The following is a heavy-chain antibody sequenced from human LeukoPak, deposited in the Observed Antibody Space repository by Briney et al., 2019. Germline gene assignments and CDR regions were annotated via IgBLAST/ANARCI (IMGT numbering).Heavy chain of an antibody. J-gene: IGHJ4*02. Sequence: SVKVSCKASGGTFSSYAISWVRQAPGQGLEWMGGIIPIFGTANYAQKFQGRVTMTEDTSTDTAYMELSSLRSEDTAVYYCATDSSGWHRYFDYWGQGTLVTVSS. D-gene: IGHD6-19*01. CDR3: ATDSSGWHRYFDY. CDR1: GGTFSSYA. CDR2: IIPIFGTA. V-gene: IGHV1-69*06.